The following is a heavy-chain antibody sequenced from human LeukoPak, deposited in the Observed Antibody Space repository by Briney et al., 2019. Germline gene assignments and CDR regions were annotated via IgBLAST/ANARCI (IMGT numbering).Heavy chain of an antibody. D-gene: IGHD3-22*01. Sequence: GGSLRLSCAASGFTFSSYAMHWVRQAPGKGLEWVSSISSSSSYIYYADSVKGRFTISRDNSKNTLYLQMNSLRAEDTAVYYCARGSPASYDSSGYQDDAFDIWGQGTMVTVSS. CDR1: GFTFSSYA. J-gene: IGHJ3*02. CDR2: ISSSSSYI. V-gene: IGHV3-21*04. CDR3: ARGSPASYDSSGYQDDAFDI.